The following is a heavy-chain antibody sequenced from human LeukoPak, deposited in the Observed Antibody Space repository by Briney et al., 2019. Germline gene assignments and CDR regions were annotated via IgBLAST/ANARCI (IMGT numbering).Heavy chain of an antibody. CDR2: ISSSSSYI. Sequence: PGGSLRLSCAASGFTFSSYSMNWVRQAPGKGLEWVSSISSSSSYIYYADSVKGRFTISRDNAKNSLYLQMNSLRAEDTAVYYCASGSSGWYLPDYWGQGILVTVSS. D-gene: IGHD6-19*01. CDR3: ASGSSGWYLPDY. CDR1: GFTFSSYS. J-gene: IGHJ4*02. V-gene: IGHV3-21*01.